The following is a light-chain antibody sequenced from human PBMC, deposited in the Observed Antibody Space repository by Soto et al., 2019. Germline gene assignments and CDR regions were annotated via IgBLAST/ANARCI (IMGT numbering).Light chain of an antibody. CDR3: QQGHSAPRT. V-gene: IGKV1-39*01. CDR2: VAS. CDR1: QSISSD. J-gene: IGKJ1*01. Sequence: DIHLTQSPSSLSASVGDRVTIACRASQSISSDLNWYQQKAGQAPKLLIYVASSLQIGVPSRFSGSGSGTEFTLTINSLQPEDFATYYWQQGHSAPRTFGLGTRVEVK.